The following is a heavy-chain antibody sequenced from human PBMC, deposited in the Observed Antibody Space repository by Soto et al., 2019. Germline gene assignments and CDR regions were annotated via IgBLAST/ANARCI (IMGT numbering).Heavy chain of an antibody. CDR3: AKAHLRYFDWLLYDYFDY. D-gene: IGHD3-9*01. CDR2: ISWNSGSI. Sequence: GGSLRLSCASSGFTFDDYAMHLVRQAPGKGLEWVSGISWNSGSIGYADSVKGRFTISRDNAKNSLYLQMNSLRAEDTALYYCAKAHLRYFDWLLYDYFDYWGQGTLVTVSS. J-gene: IGHJ4*02. CDR1: GFTFDDYA. V-gene: IGHV3-9*01.